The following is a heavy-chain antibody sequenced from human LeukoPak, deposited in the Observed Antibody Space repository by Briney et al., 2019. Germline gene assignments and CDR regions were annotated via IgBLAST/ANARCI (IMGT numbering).Heavy chain of an antibody. CDR3: AKVEVVGAFDI. CDR2: ISYDGSNK. D-gene: IGHD2-15*01. CDR1: GFTFSSYG. J-gene: IGHJ3*02. V-gene: IGHV3-30*18. Sequence: GGSLRLSCAASGFTFSSYGMHWVRQAPGKGLEWVAVISYDGSNKYYADSVKGRFTISRDNSKNTLYLQMNSLRAEDTAVYYCAKVEVVGAFDIWGQGTMVTVSS.